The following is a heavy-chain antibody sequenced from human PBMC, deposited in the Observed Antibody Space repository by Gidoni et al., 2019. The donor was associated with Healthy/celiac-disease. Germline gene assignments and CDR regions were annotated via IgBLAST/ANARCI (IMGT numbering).Heavy chain of an antibody. CDR1: GYTFTSSG. D-gene: IGHD3-10*01. CDR3: ARDRAYYGSGSYYNDFDY. V-gene: IGHV1-18*01. J-gene: IGHJ4*01. Sequence: QVQLVQSGAEVKKPGASVKVSCKASGYTFTSSGTSWVRQAPGQGLEWMGWISPDNGNTNYAQKLQGRVTMTTDTSTSTAYVELRSLRSDDTSVYYCARDRAYYGSGSYYNDFDYWGQGTLVTVSS. CDR2: ISPDNGNT.